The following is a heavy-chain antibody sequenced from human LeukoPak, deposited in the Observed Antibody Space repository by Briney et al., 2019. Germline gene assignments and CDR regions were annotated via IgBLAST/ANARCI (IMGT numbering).Heavy chain of an antibody. D-gene: IGHD3-3*01. V-gene: IGHV3-23*01. J-gene: IGHJ4*02. CDR1: GFTFSSYA. CDR3: ARVQAGTIFGVVATYYFDY. Sequence: PGGSLRLSCAASGFTFSSYAMSWVRQAPGKGLEWVSAISGSGGSTYYADSVKGRFTISRDNSKNTLYLQMNSLRAEDTAVYYCARVQAGTIFGVVATYYFDYWGQGTLVTVSS. CDR2: ISGSGGST.